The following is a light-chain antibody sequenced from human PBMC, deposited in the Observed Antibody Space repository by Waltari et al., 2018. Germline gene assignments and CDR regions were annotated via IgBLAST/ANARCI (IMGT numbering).Light chain of an antibody. CDR2: GPG. J-gene: IGLJ2*01. Sequence: SSDLTQDPSVSVALGQTVRITCQGDTLRRYYARWYQPRPGQAPVLVLYGPGNRPSGIPDRFSGSTSGNTASLTITGAQAEDEADYYCHSRETFSTRLFGGGTRLTV. V-gene: IGLV3-19*01. CDR1: TLRRYY. CDR3: HSRETFSTRL.